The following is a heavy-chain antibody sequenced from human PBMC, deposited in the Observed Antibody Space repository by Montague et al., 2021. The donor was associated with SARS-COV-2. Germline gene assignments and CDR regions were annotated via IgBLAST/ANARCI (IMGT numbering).Heavy chain of an antibody. V-gene: IGHV4-59*01. CDR2: IYYRWTT. D-gene: IGHD2-21*02. CDR3: ARELQYNRFDT. J-gene: IGHJ5*02. CDR1: GGSIDSYY. Sequence: SETLSLTCTVSGGSIDSYYWSWLRQPPGKGLEWIVYIYYRWTTNYNPSLESRVTMSVDTSKNQFSLNLSSVTAADTAMYYCARELQYNRFDTWGQGTLVSVSS.